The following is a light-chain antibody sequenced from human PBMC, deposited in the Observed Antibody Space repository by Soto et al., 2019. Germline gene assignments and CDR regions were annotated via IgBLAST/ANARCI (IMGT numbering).Light chain of an antibody. Sequence: DIQMTQSPSSLSASVGDRVSIACRASQSIDTFISWFQQKPGKAPNLLIYAATTLQSGVPSRFSGSGSGTDFTLTISSLQPEDFVTYYCQQSYSTPKTFGQGTKVEIK. J-gene: IGKJ1*01. CDR1: QSIDTF. CDR2: AAT. V-gene: IGKV1-39*01. CDR3: QQSYSTPKT.